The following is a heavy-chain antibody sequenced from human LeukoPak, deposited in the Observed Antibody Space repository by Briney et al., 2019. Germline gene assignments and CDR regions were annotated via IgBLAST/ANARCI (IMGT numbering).Heavy chain of an antibody. CDR2: IYYSGST. CDR3: ARTRKVVTPPYDAFDI. CDR1: GGSFSGYY. Sequence: SETLSLTCAVYGGSFSGYYWSWIRQPPGKGLEWIGYIYYSGSTNYNPSLKSRVTISVDTSKNQSSLKLSSVTAADTAVYYCARTRKVVTPPYDAFDIWGQGTMVTVSS. J-gene: IGHJ3*02. V-gene: IGHV4-59*08. D-gene: IGHD4-23*01.